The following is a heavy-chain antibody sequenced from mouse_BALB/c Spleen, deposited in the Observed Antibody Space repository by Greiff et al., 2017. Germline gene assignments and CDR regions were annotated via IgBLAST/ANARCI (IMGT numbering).Heavy chain of an antibody. D-gene: IGHD1-1*01. CDR1: GFTFSSYT. CDR2: ISNGGGST. CDR3: ARNYGSSYDYAMDY. Sequence: EVKLMESGGGLVQPGGSLKLSCAASGFTFSSYTMSWVRQTPEKRLEWVAYISNGGGSTYYPDTVKGRFTISRDNAKNTLYLQMSSLKSEDTAMYYCARNYGSSYDYAMDYWGQGTSVTVSS. J-gene: IGHJ4*01. V-gene: IGHV5-12-2*01.